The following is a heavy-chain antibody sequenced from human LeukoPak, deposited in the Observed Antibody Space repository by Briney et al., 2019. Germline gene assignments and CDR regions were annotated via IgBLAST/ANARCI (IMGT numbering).Heavy chain of an antibody. CDR3: ARVDEGGYYYYGMDV. J-gene: IGHJ6*02. Sequence: SETLSLTCTVSAGSISSYYWSWIRQPPGKGLEWIGYIYSSGSTNYNPSLKSRITISVDTSKNQFSLKLSSVTAADTAVYYCARVDEGGYYYYGMDVWGQGTTVTVSS. V-gene: IGHV4-59*01. D-gene: IGHD3-16*01. CDR2: IYSSGST. CDR1: AGSISSYY.